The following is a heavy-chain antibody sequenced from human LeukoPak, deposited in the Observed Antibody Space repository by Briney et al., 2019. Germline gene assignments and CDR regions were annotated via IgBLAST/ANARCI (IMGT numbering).Heavy chain of an antibody. Sequence: SETLSLTCAVYGGSFSGYYWSWIRQPPGKGLEWIGEINHSGSTNYNPSLKSRVTISVDTSKNQFSLKLSSVTAAGTAVYYCAREHSSGLYYWGQGTLVTVSS. CDR3: AREHSSGLYY. CDR1: GGSFSGYY. J-gene: IGHJ4*02. D-gene: IGHD6-19*01. V-gene: IGHV4-34*01. CDR2: INHSGST.